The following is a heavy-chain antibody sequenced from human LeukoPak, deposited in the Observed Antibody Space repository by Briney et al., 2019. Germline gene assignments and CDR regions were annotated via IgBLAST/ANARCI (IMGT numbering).Heavy chain of an antibody. J-gene: IGHJ4*02. V-gene: IGHV1-46*01. CDR1: GYTFTSNY. CDR3: ARDSTRGAPNYYFDY. D-gene: IGHD3-10*01. Sequence: ASVKVSCKAFGYTFTSNYMHWVRQAPGQGLEWMGVINPSGGSTTYAQKFQGRVTMSRDTSTTTVYMELSSLRSEDTAVYYCARDSTRGAPNYYFDYWGQGTLVTVSS. CDR2: INPSGGST.